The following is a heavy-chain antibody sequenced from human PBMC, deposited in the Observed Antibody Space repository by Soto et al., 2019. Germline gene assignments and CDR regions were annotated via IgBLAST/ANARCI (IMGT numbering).Heavy chain of an antibody. CDR1: RFTFSSYG. CDR3: AKASSCCDRYYYYGMDV. CDR2: ISYDGSNK. Sequence: QVQLVESGGGVVQPGRSLRLSCAASRFTFSSYGIHWVRQAPGKGLEWVAVISYDGSNKYYADSVKGRFTISRDNSKNTLYIRLFCLTAEDSSLYYCAKASSCCDRYYYYGMDVWGPGTTVTVSS. V-gene: IGHV3-30*18. J-gene: IGHJ6*02. D-gene: IGHD6-13*01.